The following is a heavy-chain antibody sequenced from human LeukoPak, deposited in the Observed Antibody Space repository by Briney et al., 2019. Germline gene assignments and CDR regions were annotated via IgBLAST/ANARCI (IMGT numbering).Heavy chain of an antibody. CDR1: GGSISSYY. Sequence: SETLSLACTVSGGSISSYYWSWIRQPAGKGLEWIGRIYTSGSTNYNPSLKSRVTMSVGTSKNQFSLKLSSVTAADTAVYYCARDDHGDYVGLFDYWGQGTLVTVSS. V-gene: IGHV4-4*07. D-gene: IGHD4-17*01. CDR2: IYTSGST. J-gene: IGHJ4*02. CDR3: ARDDHGDYVGLFDY.